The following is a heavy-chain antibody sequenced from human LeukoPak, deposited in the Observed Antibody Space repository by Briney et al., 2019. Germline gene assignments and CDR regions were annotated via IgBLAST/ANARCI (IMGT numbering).Heavy chain of an antibody. CDR2: IKVDSGDT. CDR1: EYSFTDYS. D-gene: IGHD1-26*01. V-gene: IGHV1-2*02. CDR3: ARDRGTVGSWAWFDP. J-gene: IGHJ5*02. Sequence: ASVKVSCKASEYSFTDYSMHWLRQAPGQGPEWMGSIKVDSGDTNYAQKFQGRVTMTRDTSISTAYMEPSRLRSDDTAVYYCARDRGTVGSWAWFDPWGQGTLVTVSS.